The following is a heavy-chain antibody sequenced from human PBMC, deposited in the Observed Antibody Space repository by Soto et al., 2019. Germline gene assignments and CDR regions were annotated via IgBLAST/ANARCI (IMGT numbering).Heavy chain of an antibody. CDR1: GGSFSGYY. Sequence: QVQLQQWGAGLLKPSETLSLTCAVYGGSFSGYYWSWIRQPPGKGLEWIGEINHSGSTNYNPSLKIRVTISVDTSKNQFSLKLSSVTAADTAVYYCARAAVPHYYGSGSYFSYWGQGTLVTVSS. CDR3: ARAAVPHYYGSGSYFSY. J-gene: IGHJ4*02. CDR2: INHSGST. V-gene: IGHV4-34*01. D-gene: IGHD3-10*01.